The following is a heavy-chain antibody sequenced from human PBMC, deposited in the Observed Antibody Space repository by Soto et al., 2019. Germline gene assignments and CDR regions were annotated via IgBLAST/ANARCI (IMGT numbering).Heavy chain of an antibody. CDR2: IYYSGST. V-gene: IGHV4-30-4*01. CDR3: ARNPPMVRGVAIRH. Sequence: SETLSLTCTVSGGSISSGDYYWSWIRQPPGKGLEWIGYIYYSGSTYYNPSLKSRVTISVDTSKNQFSLKLSSVTAADTAVYYCARNPPMVRGVAIRHWGQGTLVTVSS. D-gene: IGHD3-10*01. CDR1: GGSISSGDYY. J-gene: IGHJ4*02.